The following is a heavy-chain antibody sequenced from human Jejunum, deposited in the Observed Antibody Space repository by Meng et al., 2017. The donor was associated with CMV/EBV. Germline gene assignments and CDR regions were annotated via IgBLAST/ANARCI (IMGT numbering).Heavy chain of an antibody. CDR1: GYTFTGHY. CDR2: INANTGDT. V-gene: IGHV1-2*02. J-gene: IGHJ5*02. D-gene: IGHD6-13*01. CDR3: ARDMTSTWYGGSDL. Sequence: KASGYTFTGHYMNWVRQAPGQGLDWMGWINANTGDTNYAQKFQGRVTMTRDTSTTTAYMDLSSLTSDDAAVYYCARDMTSTWYGGSDLWGQGTLVTVSS.